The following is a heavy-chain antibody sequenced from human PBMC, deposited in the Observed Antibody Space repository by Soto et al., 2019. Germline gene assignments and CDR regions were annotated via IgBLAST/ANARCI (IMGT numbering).Heavy chain of an antibody. D-gene: IGHD6-19*01. Sequence: QVQLVESGGGVVQPGRSLRLSCAASGFTFSSYGMHWVRQAPGKGLEWVAVISYDGSNKYYADSVKGRFTISRDNSKNTLYLQMNSLRAEDTAVYYCANGPVPSSGWYLPTADESDYWGQGTLVTVSS. V-gene: IGHV3-30*18. CDR3: ANGPVPSSGWYLPTADESDY. CDR1: GFTFSSYG. J-gene: IGHJ4*02. CDR2: ISYDGSNK.